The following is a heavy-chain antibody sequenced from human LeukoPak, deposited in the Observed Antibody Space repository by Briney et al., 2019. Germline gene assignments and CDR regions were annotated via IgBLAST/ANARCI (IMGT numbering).Heavy chain of an antibody. CDR2: INYGGNT. D-gene: IGHD5-18*01. V-gene: IGHV4-39*01. CDR3: AGHPRSRYNYGFDAFHI. J-gene: IGHJ3*02. CDR1: GASISSSGYS. Sequence: SETLSLTCTVSGASISSSGYSWGWIRQPPGKGLEWIGSINYGGNTYYNPSLKSRVTISVDTSKNQFSLKLSSVTAADTAGYYCAGHPRSRYNYGFDAFHIWGQGTMVTVSS.